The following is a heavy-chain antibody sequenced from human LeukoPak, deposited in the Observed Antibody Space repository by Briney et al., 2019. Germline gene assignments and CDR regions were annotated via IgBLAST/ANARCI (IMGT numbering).Heavy chain of an antibody. D-gene: IGHD5-24*01. CDR2: IYYSGST. CDR3: ARRRMAEYYFDY. V-gene: IGHV4-39*01. CDR1: GGSISSSSYY. Sequence: SETLSLTCTVSGGSISSSSYYWGWIRQPPGKGLEWIGSIYYSGSTYYNPSLKSRVTISVDTSTNQFSLKLSSVTAADTAVYYCARRRMAEYYFDYWGQGTLVTVSS. J-gene: IGHJ4*02.